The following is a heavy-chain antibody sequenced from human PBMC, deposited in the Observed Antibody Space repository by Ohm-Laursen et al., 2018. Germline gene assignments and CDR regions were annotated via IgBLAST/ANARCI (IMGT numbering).Heavy chain of an antibody. J-gene: IGHJ4*02. D-gene: IGHD5-12*01. CDR1: GFTFSSYW. CDR2: INSDGSST. Sequence: LSLTCAASGFTFSSYWMHWVRQAPGKGLVWVSRINSDGSSTSYADSVKGRFTISRDNAKNTLYLQMNSLGAEDTALYYCVGGYITVFHYWGQGTLVTVSS. CDR3: VGGYITVFHY. V-gene: IGHV3-74*01.